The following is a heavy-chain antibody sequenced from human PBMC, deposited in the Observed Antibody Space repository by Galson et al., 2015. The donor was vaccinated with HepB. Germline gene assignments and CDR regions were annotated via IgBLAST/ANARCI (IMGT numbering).Heavy chain of an antibody. J-gene: IGHJ4*02. V-gene: IGHV4-59*08. CDR3: ARLYDSGGLWARRDY. Sequence: ETLSLTCTVSGGSISGSSWTWLRQSPGKGLEWVGYIYYRGSTNYNPSLKSRVPISVDTSKNQFSLQLRSVTAADTAVYYCARLYDSGGLWARRDYWGQGILVIVSS. CDR2: IYYRGST. D-gene: IGHD3-22*01. CDR1: GGSISGSS.